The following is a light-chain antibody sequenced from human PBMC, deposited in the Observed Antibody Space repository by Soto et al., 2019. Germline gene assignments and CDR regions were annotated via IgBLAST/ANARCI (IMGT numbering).Light chain of an antibody. CDR2: AAS. J-gene: IGKJ1*01. Sequence: EIVLTQSPGTLSLSPGERATLSCRASQTLSTNSLAWYQQRPGQTPRLLIYAASTRDTDIPDRFNGSGSGTDFALTISRLEPEDFAVYHCQQYGRSPPTFGQGTKVDIK. CDR3: QQYGRSPPT. V-gene: IGKV3-20*01. CDR1: QTLSTNS.